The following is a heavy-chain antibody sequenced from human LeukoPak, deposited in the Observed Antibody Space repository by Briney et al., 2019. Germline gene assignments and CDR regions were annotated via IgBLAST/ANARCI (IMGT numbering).Heavy chain of an antibody. J-gene: IGHJ6*02. Sequence: ASVKVSCKASGYTFTGYAMHWVRQAPGQRLEWMGWINAGNGNTKYSQKFQGRVTITRDTSASTAYMELSSLRSEDTAVYYCARDSERMDTAMVYLVYYYYGMDVWGQGTTVTVSS. CDR2: INAGNGNT. V-gene: IGHV1-3*01. D-gene: IGHD5-18*01. CDR1: GYTFTGYA. CDR3: ARDSERMDTAMVYLVYYYYGMDV.